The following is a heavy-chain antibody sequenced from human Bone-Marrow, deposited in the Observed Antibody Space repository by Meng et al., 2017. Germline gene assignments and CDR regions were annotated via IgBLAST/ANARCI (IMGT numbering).Heavy chain of an antibody. CDR3: ARAPAIMITFGGVRGYGMDV. CDR2: IKQDGSEK. J-gene: IGHJ6*02. Sequence: GESLKISCAASGFTFSSYWMSWVRQAPGKGLEWVANIKQDGSEKYYVDSVKGRFTISRDNAKNSLYLQMNSLRAEDTAVYYCARAPAIMITFGGVRGYGMDVWGQGTTVTVSS. D-gene: IGHD3-16*01. CDR1: GFTFSSYW. V-gene: IGHV3-7*01.